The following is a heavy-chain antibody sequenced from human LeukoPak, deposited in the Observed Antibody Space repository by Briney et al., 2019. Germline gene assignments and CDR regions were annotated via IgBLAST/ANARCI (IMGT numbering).Heavy chain of an antibody. CDR2: IKQDGSEK. J-gene: IGHJ4*02. D-gene: IGHD3-16*02. Sequence: GGSLRLSCAASGFPFSSYGMHWARQAPGKGLEWVANIKQDGSEKYYVDSVKGRFTISRDNAKNSLYLQVNSLRAEDTAVYYCAAAPQTYRYLAYWGQGTLVTVSS. V-gene: IGHV3-7*01. CDR1: GFPFSSYG. CDR3: AAAPQTYRYLAY.